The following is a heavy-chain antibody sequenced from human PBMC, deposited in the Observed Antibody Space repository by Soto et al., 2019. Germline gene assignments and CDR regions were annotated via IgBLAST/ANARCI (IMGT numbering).Heavy chain of an antibody. CDR1: GFTFSTYG. J-gene: IGHJ3*02. CDR3: AKDYGSGCDWLRVGDAFDM. Sequence: QVQLVESGGGVVQPGRSLRLSCAASGFTFSTYGMHWVRQAPGKGLEWVAVISYDGSNKYYADSVKGRFTISRDDPKNTLYLQMNSLRAEDTAVYYCAKDYGSGCDWLRVGDAFDMWGQGTMVTVSS. CDR2: ISYDGSNK. V-gene: IGHV3-30*18. D-gene: IGHD6-19*01.